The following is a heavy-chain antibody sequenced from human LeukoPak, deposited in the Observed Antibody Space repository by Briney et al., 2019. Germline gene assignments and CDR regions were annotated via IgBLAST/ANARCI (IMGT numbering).Heavy chain of an antibody. CDR1: GFIFTAYL. V-gene: IGHV3-30-3*01. D-gene: IGHD3-22*01. CDR2: MSSDGNAM. CDR3: VRESEYYFDHSASFDY. J-gene: IGHJ4*02. Sequence: GRSLRLSCAASGFIFTAYLIHWVRQAPGKGLEWVAVMSSDGNAMFYADSVKGRFTISRDNSKNTLYLQMNSLRAEDTAVYYCVRESEYYFDHSASFDYWGQGTLVTVSS.